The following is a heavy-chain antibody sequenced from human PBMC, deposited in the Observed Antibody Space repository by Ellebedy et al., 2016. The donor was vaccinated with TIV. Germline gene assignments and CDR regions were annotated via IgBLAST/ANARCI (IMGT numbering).Heavy chain of an antibody. Sequence: ASVKVSXXASGYTFTSYGISWVRQAPGQGLEWMGWISAYNGNTNYAQKLQGRVTMTTDTSTSTAYMELRSLRSDDTAVYYCARLSITIFGVVDNWFDPWGQGTLVTVSS. J-gene: IGHJ5*02. V-gene: IGHV1-18*01. CDR2: ISAYNGNT. CDR1: GYTFTSYG. CDR3: ARLSITIFGVVDNWFDP. D-gene: IGHD3-3*01.